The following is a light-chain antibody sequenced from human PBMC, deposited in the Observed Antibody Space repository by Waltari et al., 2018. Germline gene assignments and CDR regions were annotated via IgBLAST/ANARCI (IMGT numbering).Light chain of an antibody. CDR3: QQSYNTLWT. V-gene: IGKV1-39*01. CDR2: GAS. CDR1: QSISNY. Sequence: DIQMTQSPSSLSASVGDRVTITCRASQSISNYLNWYQQKPGKAPKLLIYGASSLQSGVPSRFSGSGSGTDFTLTINSLQPEDFATYYCQQSYNTLWTFGQGTKVEIK. J-gene: IGKJ1*01.